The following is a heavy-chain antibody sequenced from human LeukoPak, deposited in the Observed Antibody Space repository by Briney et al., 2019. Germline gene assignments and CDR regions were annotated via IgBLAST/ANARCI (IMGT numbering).Heavy chain of an antibody. CDR2: IYYSGST. CDR3: ARHGGGGESYPRVFDY. V-gene: IGHV4-59*08. J-gene: IGHJ4*02. Sequence: SETLSLTCTASGGSISPYYWRWIRQPPGKGLEWVGYIYYSGSTNYNPSLKSRVTISVDTSKNQFSLKLSSVTAADTAMYYCARHGGGGESYPRVFDYWGRGNLVTVSS. D-gene: IGHD1-26*01. CDR1: GGSISPYY.